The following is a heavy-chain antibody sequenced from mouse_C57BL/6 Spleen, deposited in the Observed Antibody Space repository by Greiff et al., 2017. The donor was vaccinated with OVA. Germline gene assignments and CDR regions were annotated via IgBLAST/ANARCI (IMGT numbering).Heavy chain of an antibody. CDR2: ISSGGSYT. J-gene: IGHJ2*01. CDR1: GFTFSSYG. Sequence: EVQVVESGGDLVKPGGSLKLSCAASGFTFSSYGMSWVRQTPDKRLEWVATISSGGSYTYYPDSVKGRFTISRDNAKNTLYLQMSSLKSEDTAMYYCASRSYYCDYWGQGTTLTVSS. CDR3: ASRSYYCDY. V-gene: IGHV5-6*01.